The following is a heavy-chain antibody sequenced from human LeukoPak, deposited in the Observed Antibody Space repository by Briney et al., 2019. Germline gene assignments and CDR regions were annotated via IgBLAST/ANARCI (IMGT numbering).Heavy chain of an antibody. V-gene: IGHV3-48*03. CDR1: GFTFSTSE. D-gene: IGHD5-24*01. CDR3: ARDSGGHNYALDGFDI. J-gene: IGHJ3*02. Sequence: GGSLRLSCAASGFTFSTSEMNWVRQAPGKGLAWISYISSRGRTIFYADSVKGRFIISRDNAKNSLYLQTNSLRAEDTAVYYCARDSGGHNYALDGFDIWGQGTMVTVSS. CDR2: ISSRGRTI.